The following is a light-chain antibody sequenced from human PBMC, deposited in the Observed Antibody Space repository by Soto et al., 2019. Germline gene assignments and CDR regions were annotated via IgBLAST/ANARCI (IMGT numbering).Light chain of an antibody. CDR1: ETVRTF. CDR2: GAS. V-gene: IGKV3-11*01. J-gene: IGKJ2*01. CDR3: QQRTNWPPRDT. Sequence: EVVLTQSPATLSLSPGERATLSCRASETVRTFVDWYQQKPGQAPRLLIYGASNRATGIPARFSGSGSGTDFTLTITDLEPEDFAVYYCQQRTNWPPRDTFGQGTKLELK.